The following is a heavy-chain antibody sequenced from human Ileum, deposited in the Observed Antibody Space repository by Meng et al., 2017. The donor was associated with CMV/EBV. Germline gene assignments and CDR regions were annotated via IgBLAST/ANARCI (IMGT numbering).Heavy chain of an antibody. D-gene: IGHD3-16*01. CDR2: ISGSGSRV. CDR1: FTLDYDY. J-gene: IGHJ6*02. V-gene: IGHV3-11*01. Sequence: FTLDYDYMRRIRQDPGKGLEGVAYISGSGSRVHYADSVKGRFTISRDNAQNSLYLQMNSLSAEDTAVYYCVRDTGERPSYYYGMDVWGQGTTVTVSS. CDR3: VRDTGERPSYYYGMDV.